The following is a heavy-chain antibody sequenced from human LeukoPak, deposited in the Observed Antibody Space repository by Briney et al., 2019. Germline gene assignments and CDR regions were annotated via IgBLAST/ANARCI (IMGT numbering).Heavy chain of an antibody. CDR1: GYTFSSFD. CDR2: MNPHSDIT. V-gene: IGHV1-8*02. D-gene: IGHD1-26*01. J-gene: IGHJ6*03. CDR3: ARGVGREGYYYMDV. Sequence: ASVKVSCKASGYTFSSFDINWVRQAAGQGLEWMGWMNPHSDITGHAQRFHGRVTLTRDTSISTFYMEVSDLRSVDTAVYYCARGVGREGYYYMDVWGKGTTVTVSS.